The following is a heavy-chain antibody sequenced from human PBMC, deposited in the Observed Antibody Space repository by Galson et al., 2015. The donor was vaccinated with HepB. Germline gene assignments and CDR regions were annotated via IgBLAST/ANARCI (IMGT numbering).Heavy chain of an antibody. V-gene: IGHV3-15*01. CDR2: IKSKTDGGTT. J-gene: IGHJ4*02. D-gene: IGHD4-17*01. Sequence: SLRLSCAASGFTFSNAWMSWVRQAPGKGLEWVGRIKSKTDGGTTDYAAPVKGRFTISRDDSKNTLYLQMNSLKTEDTAVYYCTTGPTTVTREFDYWGQGTLVTVSS. CDR3: TTGPTTVTREFDY. CDR1: GFTFSNAW.